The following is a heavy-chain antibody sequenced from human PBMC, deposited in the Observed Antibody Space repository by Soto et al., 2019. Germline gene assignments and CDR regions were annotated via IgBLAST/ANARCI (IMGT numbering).Heavy chain of an antibody. CDR1: GFSLTTSGVG. CDR2: IYWDDDK. Sequence: QITLKESGPTVVKPTETLTLTCTFAGFSLTTSGVGVGSVRQSPGKAPEWLALIYWDDDKRYSTSLNSRLIITKDTSKTQVVLTMANVDPADTATYYCAHRVLRTVFGLVTTTAIYFDFWGPGTPVVVSS. V-gene: IGHV2-5*02. J-gene: IGHJ4*02. CDR3: AHRVLRTVFGLVTTTAIYFDF. D-gene: IGHD3-3*01.